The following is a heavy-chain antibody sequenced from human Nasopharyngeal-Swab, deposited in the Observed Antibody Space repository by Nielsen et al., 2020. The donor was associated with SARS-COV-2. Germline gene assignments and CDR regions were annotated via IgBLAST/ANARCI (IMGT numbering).Heavy chain of an antibody. D-gene: IGHD2-2*02. Sequence: WIRQPPGKGLEWVAVIWYDGSDRYYADSVKGRFTISRDNSKNTLYLQMNSPRAEDTAVYSCARDHVEVMRHCRSTSCYTSGSTIFRRYYAMDVWGQGTTVTVSS. CDR2: IWYDGSDR. J-gene: IGHJ6*02. V-gene: IGHV3-33*01. CDR3: ARDHVEVMRHCRSTSCYTSGSTIFRRYYAMDV.